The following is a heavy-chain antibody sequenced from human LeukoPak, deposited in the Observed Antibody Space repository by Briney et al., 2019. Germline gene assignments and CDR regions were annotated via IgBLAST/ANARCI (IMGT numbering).Heavy chain of an antibody. CDR3: AKPPTYYYDSSGYPFDF. CDR1: GFTFSSYA. CDR2: ISGSGGST. Sequence: GGSLRLSCAASGFTFSSYAMSWVRQAPGKGLEWVSAISGSGGSTYYADSVKGRFTISRDNSKNTLYLQMNSLRAEDTAVYYCAKPPTYYYDSSGYPFDFWGQGTLVTVSS. D-gene: IGHD3-22*01. J-gene: IGHJ4*02. V-gene: IGHV3-23*01.